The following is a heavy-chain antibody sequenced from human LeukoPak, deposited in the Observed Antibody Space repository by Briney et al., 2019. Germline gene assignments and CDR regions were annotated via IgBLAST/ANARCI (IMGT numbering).Heavy chain of an antibody. D-gene: IGHD3-22*01. CDR3: ARSRSGYYEDY. Sequence: GGSLRLSCAASGFTFSDYYMSWIRQAPGKGLEGVSYISSSGSTIYYADSVKGRFTISRDNAKNSLSLQVNSLSAEDTAVYYCARSRSGYYEDYWGQGTLVTVSS. CDR2: ISSSGSTI. J-gene: IGHJ4*02. V-gene: IGHV3-11*04. CDR1: GFTFSDYY.